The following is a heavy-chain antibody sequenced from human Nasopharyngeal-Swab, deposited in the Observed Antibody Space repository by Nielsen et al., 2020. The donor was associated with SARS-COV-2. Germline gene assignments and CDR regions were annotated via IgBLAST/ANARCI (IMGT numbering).Heavy chain of an antibody. CDR3: ARGYPFFEYSSSYYFDY. Sequence: PGKGLEWIGEINHSGGTNYNPSLKSRVTISVDTSKNQFSLKLSSVTAADTAVYYCARGYPFFEYSSSYYFDYWGQGTLVTVSS. J-gene: IGHJ4*02. CDR2: INHSGGT. V-gene: IGHV4-34*01. D-gene: IGHD6-6*01.